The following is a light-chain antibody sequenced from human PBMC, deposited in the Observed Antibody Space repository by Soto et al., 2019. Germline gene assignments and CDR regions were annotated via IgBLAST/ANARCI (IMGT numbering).Light chain of an antibody. J-gene: IGKJ1*01. CDR3: KQTYSTPRGA. CDR2: AAS. V-gene: IGKV1-39*01. Sequence: DIQMTQSPSSLSASVGDRVTITCRASESIRNNLNWYQQKPGKAPNLLIYAASTLQSGVPSRFSGSGYGTEFTLTIGSLQPEDFTTYFCKQTYSTPRGAFGQGTKVEFK. CDR1: ESIRNN.